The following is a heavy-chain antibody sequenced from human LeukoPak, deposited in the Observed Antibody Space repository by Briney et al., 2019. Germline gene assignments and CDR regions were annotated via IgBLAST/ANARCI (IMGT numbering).Heavy chain of an antibody. J-gene: IGHJ4*02. Sequence: PGGSLRLSCAASGFTFSRFGIHWVRQAPGKGLEWVAVISDDGSRRFYVDSVKGRFTISRDNSKDTLYLQMYSLRAEDTAVYYCAREDVGYDFDSSGQGTLVTVSS. V-gene: IGHV3-30*03. CDR1: GFTFSRFG. CDR3: AREDVGYDFDS. CDR2: ISDDGSRR. D-gene: IGHD2-2*01.